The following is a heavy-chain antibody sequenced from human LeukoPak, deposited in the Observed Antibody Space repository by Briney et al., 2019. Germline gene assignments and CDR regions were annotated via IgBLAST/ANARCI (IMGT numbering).Heavy chain of an antibody. V-gene: IGHV4-34*01. Sequence: SETLSLTCAVYGGSFSGYYWSWICQPPGKGLEWIGEINHSGSTNYNPSLKSRVTILVDTSKNQFSLKLSSVTAADTAVYYCARPGIPAAGLARGIHYWGQGTLVTVSS. D-gene: IGHD6-13*01. CDR1: GGSFSGYY. CDR2: INHSGST. J-gene: IGHJ4*02. CDR3: ARPGIPAAGLARGIHY.